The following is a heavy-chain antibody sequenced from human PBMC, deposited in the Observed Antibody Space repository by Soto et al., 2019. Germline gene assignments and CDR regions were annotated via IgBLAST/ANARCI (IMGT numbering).Heavy chain of an antibody. CDR2: INPSGGST. Sequence: ASVKVSCKASGYTFTTYYMHWVRQAPGQGLEWMGIINPSGGSTTYAQKFQGRVTMTRDTSTSTVYMELSSLRSEDTAVYYCARPHPAISRATGTTWGYYFDLWGQGTLVTVSS. J-gene: IGHJ4*02. D-gene: IGHD1-1*01. CDR1: GYTFTTYY. V-gene: IGHV1-46*01. CDR3: ARPHPAISRATGTTWGYYFDL.